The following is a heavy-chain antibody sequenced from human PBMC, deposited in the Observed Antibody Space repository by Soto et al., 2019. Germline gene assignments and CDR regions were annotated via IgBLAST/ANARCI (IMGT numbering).Heavy chain of an antibody. Sequence: GGSLRLSCAASGFTFSRYGMHWVRQAPGKGLEWVAAILYDGRNKYYGDSVKGRFTISRDNSKNTLYLQMNSLRAEDTAVYYCAKERVLRYFDWLFDYWGQGTPDTVSS. V-gene: IGHV3-30*18. CDR1: GFTFSRYG. CDR2: ILYDGRNK. D-gene: IGHD3-9*01. J-gene: IGHJ4*02. CDR3: AKERVLRYFDWLFDY.